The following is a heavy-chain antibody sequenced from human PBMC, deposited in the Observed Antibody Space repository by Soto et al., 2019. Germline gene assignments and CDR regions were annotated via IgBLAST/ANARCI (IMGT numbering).Heavy chain of an antibody. CDR1: GYTFTSYG. D-gene: IGHD3-10*01. J-gene: IGHJ4*02. V-gene: IGHV1-18*01. Sequence: QVQLVQSGAEVKKPGASVKVSCKASGYTFTSYGISWVRQAPGQGLEWMGWISAYNGNTNYAQKLQGRVTMTTETATSTAYMELRSLRSDDTAVYYCARALTYYYGSGSPNLDYWGQGTLVTVSS. CDR3: ARALTYYYGSGSPNLDY. CDR2: ISAYNGNT.